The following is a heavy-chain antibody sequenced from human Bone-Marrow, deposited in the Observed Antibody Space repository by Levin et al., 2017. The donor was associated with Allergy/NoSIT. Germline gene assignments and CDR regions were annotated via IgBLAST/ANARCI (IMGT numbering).Heavy chain of an antibody. J-gene: IGHJ4*02. CDR3: AKDPSGSGGFYFES. CDR2: ISFDGNRE. D-gene: IGHD1-26*01. Sequence: GESLKISCVASGFTFSGYGMHWVRRAPGKGLEWLASISFDGNREYYEESLGGRFTISRDNSRNTLYLQVNSLRLQDTALYFCAKDPSGSGGFYFESWGQGTLVSVSS. V-gene: IGHV3-30*18. CDR1: GFTFSGYG.